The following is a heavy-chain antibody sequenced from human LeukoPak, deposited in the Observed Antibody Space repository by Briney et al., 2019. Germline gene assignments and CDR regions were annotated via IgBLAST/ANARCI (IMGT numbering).Heavy chain of an antibody. V-gene: IGHV3-20*04. CDR1: GFTFDVYG. Sequence: GGSLRLSCAVSGFTFDVYGMSWVRQPPGKGLEWVSGINCNGGSTGYADSLKGRFTIYRDNPKNSLYLQMNSMSAEDTALSYCARAGMGIQLCPYFFDYWGQGTLVTVSS. J-gene: IGHJ4*02. D-gene: IGHD5-18*01. CDR3: ARAGMGIQLCPYFFDY. CDR2: INCNGGST.